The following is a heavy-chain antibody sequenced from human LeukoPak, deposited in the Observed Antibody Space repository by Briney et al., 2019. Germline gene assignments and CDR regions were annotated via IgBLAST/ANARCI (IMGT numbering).Heavy chain of an antibody. D-gene: IGHD3-3*02. V-gene: IGHV3-30*02. CDR3: AKSPVASWNYYYMDV. J-gene: IGHJ6*03. Sequence: PGGSLTLSCAGSGFNFSSYGMHWVRQAPGKGLEWVAFIRYDGSNKYYADSVKGRFTISRDNSKNTLYLQMNSLRAEDTAVYYCAKSPVASWNYYYMDVWGKGTTVTVSS. CDR1: GFNFSSYG. CDR2: IRYDGSNK.